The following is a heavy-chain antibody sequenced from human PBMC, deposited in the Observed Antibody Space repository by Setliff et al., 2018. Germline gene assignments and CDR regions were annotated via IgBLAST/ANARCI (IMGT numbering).Heavy chain of an antibody. Sequence: PGGSLRLSCAASGFTFSSYSMNWVRQAPGKGLEWVSSISTSSTYIYYADSVKGRFTISGDNAKNSLYLQMNSLRAEDTAVYHCARGTFSDFWSGDYYDYWGQGTLVTVSS. J-gene: IGHJ4*02. V-gene: IGHV3-21*01. CDR1: GFTFSSYS. CDR2: ISTSSTYI. CDR3: ARGTFSDFWSGDYYDY. D-gene: IGHD3-3*01.